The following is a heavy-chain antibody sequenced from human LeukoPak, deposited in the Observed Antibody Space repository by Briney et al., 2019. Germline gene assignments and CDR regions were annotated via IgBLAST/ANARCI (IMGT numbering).Heavy chain of an antibody. Sequence: PSETLSLTCTVSGGSVSSGSYYWSWIRQPPGKGLEWIGYIYYSGSTNYNPSLKSRVTISVDTSKNQFSLKLSSATAADTAVYYCAREAYTTGTNDYWGQGTLVTVSS. CDR1: GGSVSSGSYY. V-gene: IGHV4-61*01. D-gene: IGHD2-2*02. CDR2: IYYSGST. CDR3: AREAYTTGTNDY. J-gene: IGHJ4*02.